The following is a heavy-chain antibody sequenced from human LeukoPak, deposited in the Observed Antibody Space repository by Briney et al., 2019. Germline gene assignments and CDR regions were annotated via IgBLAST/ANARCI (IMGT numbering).Heavy chain of an antibody. CDR2: INLNSGGT. CDR1: GYTFTGYY. CDR3: ARDLAGKIPDY. J-gene: IGHJ4*02. Sequence: ASVKVSCKASGYTFTGYYMHWVRQAPGQGLEWMGWINLNSGGTNYAQKFQGRVTMTRDTSISTAYMELSRLRSDDTAVYYCARDLAGKIPDYWGQGTLVTVSS. D-gene: IGHD6-13*01. V-gene: IGHV1-2*02.